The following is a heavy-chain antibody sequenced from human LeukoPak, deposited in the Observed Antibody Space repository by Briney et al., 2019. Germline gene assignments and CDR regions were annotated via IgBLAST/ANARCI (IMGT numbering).Heavy chain of an antibody. D-gene: IGHD3-10*01. CDR3: ARRPYGSGSYHFDY. CDR1: GGSLSGYY. Sequence: PSETLSLTCAVYGGSLSGYYWGWIRQPPGKGEGGVGEINHSGSTNYNPSLKSRVTISVYTSKNQFSLKLSSVTAADTAVYYCARRPYGSGSYHFDYWGQGTLVTVSS. V-gene: IGHV4-34*01. J-gene: IGHJ4*02. CDR2: INHSGST.